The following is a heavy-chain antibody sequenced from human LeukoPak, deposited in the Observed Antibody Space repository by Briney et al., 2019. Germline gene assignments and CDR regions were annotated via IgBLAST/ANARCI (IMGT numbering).Heavy chain of an antibody. V-gene: IGHV4-34*01. J-gene: IGHJ4*02. CDR1: GGSFSGYY. Sequence: PSETLSLTCAVYGGSFSGYYWSWIRQPPGKGLEWIGEINHSGSTNYNPSLKSRVTISVDTSKNQFSLKLGSVTAADTAVYYCAKIPGASDYWGQGTLVTVSS. CDR3: AKIPGASDY. D-gene: IGHD7-27*01. CDR2: INHSGST.